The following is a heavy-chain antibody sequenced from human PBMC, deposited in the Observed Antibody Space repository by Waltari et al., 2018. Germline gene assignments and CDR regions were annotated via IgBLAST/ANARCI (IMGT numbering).Heavy chain of an antibody. V-gene: IGHV2-5*01. CDR1: GFSLSTIGVA. J-gene: IGHJ4*02. CDR3: AHRRRGDDGDQRPGFGY. Sequence: QITLKESGPTLVKPTQTLTVTCTFSGFSLSTIGVAVGWIRQPPGKALEWLALIYWNDDKYYSPSLKNRLTITKDTSKNQVILTMTNMDPVDTATYYCAHRRRGDDGDQRPGFGYWGQGTLVTVSS. D-gene: IGHD2-21*02. CDR2: IYWNDDK.